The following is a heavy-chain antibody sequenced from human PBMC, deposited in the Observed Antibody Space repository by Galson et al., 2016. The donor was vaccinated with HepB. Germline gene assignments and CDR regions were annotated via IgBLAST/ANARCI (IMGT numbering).Heavy chain of an antibody. J-gene: IGHJ5*02. CDR2: IYPGDSDT. D-gene: IGHD3-16*02. V-gene: IGHV5-51*01. CDR1: GYKFTSYW. CDR3: AGCGVMITSGGLIPPNNWFDP. Sequence: QSGAAALKPGESLKISSTGSGYKFTSYWVAWVRQMPGKGLEWMGIIYPGDSDTRYTPSFPGQATISVDKSISTAYLQWSSLKASDTAVYYCAGCGVMITSGGLIPPNNWFDPWGQGTLVTVSS.